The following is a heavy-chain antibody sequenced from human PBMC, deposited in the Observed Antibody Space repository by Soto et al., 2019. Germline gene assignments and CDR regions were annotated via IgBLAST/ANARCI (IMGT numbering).Heavy chain of an antibody. J-gene: IGHJ4*02. V-gene: IGHV1-2*04. CDR2: INPNSGGT. CDR3: AREGNGDVSGGFNSGYGY. Sequence: ASVKVSCKASGYTFTGYYMHWVRQAPGQGLEWMGWINPNSGGTNYAQKFQGWVTMTRDTSISTAYMELSRLRSDDTAVYYCAREGNGDVSGGFNSGYGYWGQGTLVTVSS. D-gene: IGHD5-12*01. CDR1: GYTFTGYY.